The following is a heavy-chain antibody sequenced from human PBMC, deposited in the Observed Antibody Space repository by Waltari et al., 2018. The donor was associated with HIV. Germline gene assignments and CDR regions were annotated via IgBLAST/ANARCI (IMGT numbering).Heavy chain of an antibody. CDR2: VNPDNGDT. CDR3: ASSSGNYHYF. J-gene: IGHJ4*02. CDR1: GYSFTGLY. D-gene: IGHD3-10*01. Sequence: QVQLVQSGAEVKKPGASVKVSCKASGYSFTGLYIHWVRQAPGHGLEWRGRVNPDNGDTHYAQNFQGRLTLTRDTSFTTAYMDMSGLTSKDTAVYFCASSSGNYHYFWGQGTLVTVSS. V-gene: IGHV1-2*02.